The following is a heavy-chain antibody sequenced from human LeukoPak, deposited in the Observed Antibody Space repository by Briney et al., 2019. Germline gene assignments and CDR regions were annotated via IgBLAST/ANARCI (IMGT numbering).Heavy chain of an antibody. CDR2: IKKDGIEK. J-gene: IGHJ4*02. CDR3: ARGRYSSRSGGYFFDI. Sequence: GGSLRLSCVVSGFTLSSDWMSWVRQAPGKGLEWVANIKKDGIEKYYVESVKGRFTISRDNAKNSLSLQMNSLRAEDTAVYYCARGRYSSRSGGYFFDIWGQGTLVTVSS. D-gene: IGHD2-2*01. CDR1: GFTLSSDW. V-gene: IGHV3-7*01.